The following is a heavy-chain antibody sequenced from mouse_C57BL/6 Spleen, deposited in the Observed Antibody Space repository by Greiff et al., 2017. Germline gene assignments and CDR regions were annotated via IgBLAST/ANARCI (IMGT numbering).Heavy chain of an antibody. CDR2: IDPSDSYT. V-gene: IGHV1-69*01. D-gene: IGHD2-1*01. CDR3: AKAIPYGNYWYFDV. J-gene: IGHJ1*03. Sequence: QVQLQQSGAELVMPGASVKLSCKASGYTFTSYWMHWVKQRPGQGLEWIGEIDPSDSYTNYNQKFKGKSTLTVDKSSSTAYMQLSSLTSEDSAVXYCAKAIPYGNYWYFDVWGTGTTVTVSS. CDR1: GYTFTSYW.